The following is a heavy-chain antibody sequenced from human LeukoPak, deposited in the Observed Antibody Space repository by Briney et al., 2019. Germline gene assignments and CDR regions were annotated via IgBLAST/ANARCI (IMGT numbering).Heavy chain of an antibody. CDR1: GGSLSSHY. CDR3: AREGRWGMKYYFDF. V-gene: IGHV4-59*11. D-gene: IGHD4-23*01. CDR2: IYHTGST. J-gene: IGHJ4*02. Sequence: SETLSLTCNVSGGSLSSHYWSWVRQSPEKGLEWIGQIYHTGSTRYNPSLRSRFAISVDTSKNKFSLNVRSVTAADTAVYYCAREGRWGMKYYFDFWGQGTLVIVSS.